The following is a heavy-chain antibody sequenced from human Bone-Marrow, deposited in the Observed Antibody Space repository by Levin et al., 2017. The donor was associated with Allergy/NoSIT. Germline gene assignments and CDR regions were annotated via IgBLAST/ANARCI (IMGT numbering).Heavy chain of an antibody. Sequence: QSGGSLRLSCSASGFTFADSVITWFRQAPGKGLEWVGFIGSKPYTGTTEYAASVKGRFTISRDDSKSVAYLQMNSLKTEDTAVYYCTRDTGYSYGYYWGQGTLVTVS. D-gene: IGHD5-18*01. CDR1: GFTFADSV. CDR3: TRDTGYSYGYY. V-gene: IGHV3-49*03. CDR2: IGSKPYTGTT. J-gene: IGHJ4*02.